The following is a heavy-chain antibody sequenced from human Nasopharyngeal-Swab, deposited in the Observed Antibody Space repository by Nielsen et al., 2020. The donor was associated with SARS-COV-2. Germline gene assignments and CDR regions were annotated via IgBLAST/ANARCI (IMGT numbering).Heavy chain of an antibody. Sequence: GESLKISCAASGFTVSSNYMSWVRQAPGKGLEWVSAISSTGDYIYYAASVKGRFTISRDNAKNSVYLQMNSLRAEDTALYYCTRDTPAMFAYWGQGTLVSVSS. CDR3: TRDTPAMFAY. J-gene: IGHJ4*02. V-gene: IGHV3-21*01. CDR2: ISSTGDYI. CDR1: GFTVSSNY.